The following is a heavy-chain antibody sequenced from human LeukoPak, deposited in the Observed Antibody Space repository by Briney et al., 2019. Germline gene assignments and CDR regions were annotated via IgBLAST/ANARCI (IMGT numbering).Heavy chain of an antibody. J-gene: IGHJ5*02. CDR2: IKQDGSEK. D-gene: IGHD6-13*01. Sequence: GGSLRLSCAASGLTFSTYWMSWVRQAPGKGLEWVANIKQDGSEKYYVDSVKGRFTISRDNAKQSLYLQMNSLRAEDTAMYYCATQNTGYSSSWYEGNWFGPWGQGTLVTVSS. V-gene: IGHV3-7*03. CDR1: GLTFSTYW. CDR3: ATQNTGYSSSWYEGNWFGP.